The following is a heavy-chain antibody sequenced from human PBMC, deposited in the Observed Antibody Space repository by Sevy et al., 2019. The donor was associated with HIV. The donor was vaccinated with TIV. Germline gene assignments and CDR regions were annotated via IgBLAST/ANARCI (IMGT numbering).Heavy chain of an antibody. V-gene: IGHV3-49*03. CDR1: GFTFGDYA. D-gene: IGHD3-3*01. CDR3: TRGRFLEWLFVDY. J-gene: IGHJ4*02. Sequence: GGSLRLSCTASGFTFGDYAMSWFRQAPGKGLEWVGFIRSKAYGGTTEYAASGKGRFTISRDDSKSIAYLQMNSLKTEDTAVYYCTRGRFLEWLFVDYWGQGTLVTVSS. CDR2: IRSKAYGGTT.